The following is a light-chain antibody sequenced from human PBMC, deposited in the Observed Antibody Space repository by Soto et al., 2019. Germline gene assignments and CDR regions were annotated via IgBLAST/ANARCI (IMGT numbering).Light chain of an antibody. CDR2: EVT. V-gene: IGLV2-8*01. CDR1: SSDVGGYNY. J-gene: IGLJ3*02. Sequence: QSALTQPPSASGSPGQSVTISCTGTSSDVGGYNYVSWYQQYPGRAPKLMIYEVTKWPSGVPDRFSGSKSGNTASLTVSGLQAEDEADYYCSSYAASNNCYFVFGGGTQLTVL. CDR3: SSYAASNNCYFV.